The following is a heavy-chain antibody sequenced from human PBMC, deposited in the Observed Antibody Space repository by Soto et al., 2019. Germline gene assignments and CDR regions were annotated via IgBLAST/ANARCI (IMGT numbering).Heavy chain of an antibody. Sequence: GGSLRLSCAASGFPFASARMSWVRQAPGKGLEWVSAISGSGGSTYYADSVKGRFTISRDNSKNTLYLQMNSLRAEDTAVYYCARDWPGNILSLDYWGQGTLVTVSS. CDR3: ARDWPGNILSLDY. J-gene: IGHJ4*02. CDR2: ISGSGGST. D-gene: IGHD3-3*02. V-gene: IGHV3-23*01. CDR1: GFPFASAR.